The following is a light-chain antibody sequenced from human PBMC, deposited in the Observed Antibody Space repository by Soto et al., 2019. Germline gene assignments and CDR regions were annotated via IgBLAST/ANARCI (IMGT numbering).Light chain of an antibody. Sequence: EILLTQSPATLSLSPGERAPFSSRPIQGVRRSLAWYQQKPGQAPRLLIYDASNRATGIPGRFSGSGSGTDFTLTISNLEPEDFAVYYCQQRSSWPWTFGQGAKVEIK. V-gene: IGKV3-11*01. CDR3: QQRSSWPWT. CDR1: QGVRRS. CDR2: DAS. J-gene: IGKJ1*01.